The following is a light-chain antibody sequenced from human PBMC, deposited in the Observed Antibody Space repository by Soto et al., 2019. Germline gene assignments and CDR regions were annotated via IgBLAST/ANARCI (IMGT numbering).Light chain of an antibody. V-gene: IGLV1-47*02. CDR2: GTN. CDR1: TSNIGTNY. Sequence: QPVLTQPPSASGTPGQRVTISCSGSTSNIGTNYVYWYQQLPGTAPRLLMYGTNKRPSGVPDRFSGSKSGTSAFLAITGLRSEDEANYYCAAWDDSLSGPVFGGGTQLTVL. J-gene: IGLJ2*01. CDR3: AAWDDSLSGPV.